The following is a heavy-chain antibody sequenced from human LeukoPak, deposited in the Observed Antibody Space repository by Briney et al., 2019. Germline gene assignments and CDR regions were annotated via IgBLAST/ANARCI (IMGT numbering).Heavy chain of an antibody. V-gene: IGHV1-69*06. Sequence: SVKVSCKASGGTFSSYAISWVRQAPGQGLEWMGGIVPIFGTANYAQKFQGRVTITADKSTSTAYMELSSLRSEDTAVYYCARNSFDYEDVDYFDYWGQGTLVTVSS. J-gene: IGHJ4*02. CDR1: GGTFSSYA. CDR3: ARNSFDYEDVDYFDY. CDR2: IVPIFGTA. D-gene: IGHD3-9*01.